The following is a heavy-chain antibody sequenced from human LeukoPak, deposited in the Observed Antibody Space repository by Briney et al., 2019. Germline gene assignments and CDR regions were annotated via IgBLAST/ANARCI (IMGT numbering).Heavy chain of an antibody. V-gene: IGHV4-30-4*01. CDR3: ARGPSWDYGMDV. D-gene: IGHD1-26*01. Sequence: SETLSLTCTVSGGSISSGDYYWSWIRQPPGKGLEWIGYIYYSGSTYYNPSLKSRVTISVDTSKNQISLKLSSVTAADTAVYYCARGPSWDYGMDVWGQGTTVTVSS. CDR1: GGSISSGDYY. J-gene: IGHJ6*02. CDR2: IYYSGST.